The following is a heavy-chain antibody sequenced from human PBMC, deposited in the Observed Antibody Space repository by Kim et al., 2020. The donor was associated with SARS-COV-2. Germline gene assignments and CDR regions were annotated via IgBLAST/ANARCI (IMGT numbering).Heavy chain of an antibody. CDR1: GGSISSSNW. CDR3: ARVHCGGDCYSGPPGARSYSYYGMDD. V-gene: IGHV4-4*02. D-gene: IGHD2-21*02. J-gene: IGHJ6*02. CDR2: IYHSGST. Sequence: SETLSLTCAVSGGSISSSNWWSWVRQPPGKGLEWIWEIYHSGSTNYNPSLKSRVTISVDKSKNQFSLKLSSVTAADTAVYYCARVHCGGDCYSGPPGARSYSYYGMDDWGQGTTVTVSS.